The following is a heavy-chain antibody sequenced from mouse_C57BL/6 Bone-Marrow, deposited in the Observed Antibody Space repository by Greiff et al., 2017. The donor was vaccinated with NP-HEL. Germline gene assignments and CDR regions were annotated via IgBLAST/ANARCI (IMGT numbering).Heavy chain of an antibody. J-gene: IGHJ3*01. CDR1: GFTFSSYA. D-gene: IGHD2-3*01. Sequence: EVQLVESGEGLVKPGGSLKLSCAASGFTFSSYAMSWVRQTPEKRLEWVAYISSGGDYIYYADTVKGRFTISRDNARNTLYLQMSSLKSEDTAMYYCTRDLGYDGTAWFAYWGQGTLVAVSA. V-gene: IGHV5-9-1*02. CDR3: TRDLGYDGTAWFAY. CDR2: ISSGGDYI.